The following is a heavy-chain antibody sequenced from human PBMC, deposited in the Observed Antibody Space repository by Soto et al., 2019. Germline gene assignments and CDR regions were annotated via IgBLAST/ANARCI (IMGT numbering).Heavy chain of an antibody. D-gene: IGHD2-2*01. Sequence: GESLKISCKGSGYSFTSYWISWVRQMPGKGLEWMGRIDPSDSYTNYSPSFQGHVTISADKSISTAYLQWSSLKASDTAMYYCARHLIVVVPAAITGYYYYYGMDVWGQGTTVTAP. CDR1: GYSFTSYW. V-gene: IGHV5-10-1*01. J-gene: IGHJ6*02. CDR2: IDPSDSYT. CDR3: ARHLIVVVPAAITGYYYYYGMDV.